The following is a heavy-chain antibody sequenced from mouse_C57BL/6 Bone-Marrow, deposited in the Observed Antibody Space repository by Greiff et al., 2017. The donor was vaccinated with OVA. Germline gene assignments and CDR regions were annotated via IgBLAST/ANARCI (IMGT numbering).Heavy chain of an antibody. Sequence: QVQLQQSGTELVKPGASVKLSCKASGYTFTSYWMHWVKQRPGQGLEWIGNINPSNGGTNYNEKFKSKATLTVDKSSSTAYMQLSSLTSEDSAVYYCARGRWLLSWFAYWGQGTLVTVSA. CDR1: GYTFTSYW. CDR2: INPSNGGT. J-gene: IGHJ3*01. D-gene: IGHD2-3*01. CDR3: ARGRWLLSWFAY. V-gene: IGHV1-53*01.